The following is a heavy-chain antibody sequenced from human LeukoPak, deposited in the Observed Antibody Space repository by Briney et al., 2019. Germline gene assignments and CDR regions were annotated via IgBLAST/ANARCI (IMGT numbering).Heavy chain of an antibody. CDR2: ISSSGSTI. D-gene: IGHD1-1*01. CDR3: ARDSHPGGYYYYGMDV. J-gene: IGHJ6*02. CDR1: GFTFSSYE. Sequence: GGSLRLSCAASGFTFSSYEMNWVRQAPGKGLEWVSYISSSGSTIYYADSVKGRFTISRDNSKNTLYLQMNSLRAEDTAVYYCARDSHPGGYYYYGMDVWGQGTTVTVSS. V-gene: IGHV3-48*03.